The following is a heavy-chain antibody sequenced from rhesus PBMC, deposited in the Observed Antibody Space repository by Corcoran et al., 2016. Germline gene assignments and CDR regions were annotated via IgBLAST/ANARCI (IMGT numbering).Heavy chain of an antibody. Sequence: EVQLVESGGGLVQPGGSLRLSCAASGFTFSSYGMSWVCQAPGKGLEWVSYISNGGGSTYNADSVKGRFTISQDNSKNTLSLQMNSLRAEDTAVYYCAKPYGLDSWGQGVVVTVSS. J-gene: IGHJ6*01. CDR3: AKPYGLDS. V-gene: IGHV3S5*01. CDR1: GFTFSSYG. CDR2: ISNGGGST.